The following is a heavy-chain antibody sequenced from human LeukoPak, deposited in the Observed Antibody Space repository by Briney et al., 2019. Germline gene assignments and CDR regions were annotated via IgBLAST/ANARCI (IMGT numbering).Heavy chain of an antibody. CDR1: GFTFSSYS. Sequence: GGSLRLSCAASGFTFSSYSMNWVRQAPGKGLEWVSSISSSSSYIYYADSVKGRFTISRDNAKNSLYLQMNSLRAEDTAVYYCARDPRRRGNIAGDYVDYWGQGTLVTVSS. J-gene: IGHJ4*02. V-gene: IGHV3-21*01. D-gene: IGHD1-26*01. CDR2: ISSSSSYI. CDR3: ARDPRRRGNIAGDYVDY.